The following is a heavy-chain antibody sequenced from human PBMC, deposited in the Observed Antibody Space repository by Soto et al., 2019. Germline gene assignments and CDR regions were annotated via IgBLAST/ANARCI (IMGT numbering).Heavy chain of an antibody. D-gene: IGHD2-2*01. Sequence: GGSLRLSCAASGFTFSSYSMNWVRQAPGKGLEWVSYIGSSSSTIYYADSVKGRFTISRDNAKNSLYLQMNSLRDEDTAVYYCARIQYCSSTSCPLGVWGQGTTV. J-gene: IGHJ6*02. CDR2: IGSSSSTI. CDR3: ARIQYCSSTSCPLGV. CDR1: GFTFSSYS. V-gene: IGHV3-48*02.